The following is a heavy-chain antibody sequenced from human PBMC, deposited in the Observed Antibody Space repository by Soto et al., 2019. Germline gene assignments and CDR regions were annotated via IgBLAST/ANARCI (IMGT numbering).Heavy chain of an antibody. V-gene: IGHV4-4*07. D-gene: IGHD1-26*01. CDR3: ARGSGGSSPYHAFDI. Sequence: PSETLSLTCTVSGGSINSYYWTWIRQPAGKGLGWIGRIYSTGLTTYNPSLKSRVTMSVDTSKNQLYLKLSSVTAADTALYYCARGSGGSSPYHAFDIWGQGTMVTVSS. J-gene: IGHJ3*02. CDR1: GGSINSYY. CDR2: IYSTGLT.